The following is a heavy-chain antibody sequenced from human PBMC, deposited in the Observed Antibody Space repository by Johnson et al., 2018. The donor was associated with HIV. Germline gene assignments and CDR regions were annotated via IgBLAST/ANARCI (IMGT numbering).Heavy chain of an antibody. Sequence: VQLVESGGGLVQPGGSLRLSCAASGFSFSSHWMVWVRQAPGKGLVCVSRISRDGSSTTYADSVKGRFTISRDNSKNILYLQMNSLRAEDTATYYCARLPSGYNRDSFNIWGQGTMVTVSS. D-gene: IGHD5-18*01. CDR1: GFSFSSHW. V-gene: IGHV3-74*02. CDR2: ISRDGSST. J-gene: IGHJ3*02. CDR3: ARLPSGYNRDSFNI.